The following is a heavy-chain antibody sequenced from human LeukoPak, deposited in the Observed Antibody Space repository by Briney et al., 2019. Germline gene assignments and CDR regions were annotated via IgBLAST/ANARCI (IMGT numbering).Heavy chain of an antibody. CDR2: ISAYNGNT. J-gene: IGHJ6*03. Sequence: ASVKVSCKASGYTFTTYDISWVRQAPGQGLEWMGWISAYNGNTNYAQKFQGRVTMTTDTSTTTAYMELRSLRSDDTAVYYCARDPYSGNYGNDYYYYMDVWGKGTTVTISS. V-gene: IGHV1-18*01. CDR1: GYTFTTYD. D-gene: IGHD1-26*01. CDR3: ARDPYSGNYGNDYYYYMDV.